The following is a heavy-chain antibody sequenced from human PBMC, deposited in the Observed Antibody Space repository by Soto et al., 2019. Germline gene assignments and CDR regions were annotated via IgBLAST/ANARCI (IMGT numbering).Heavy chain of an antibody. CDR2: IDWNDGK. V-gene: IGHV2-70*04. CDR1: GFSLTTPDVR. Sequence: GPTLVNPTQTLTMTCTVSGFSLTTPDVRVSWLRQPPWKALEWLARIDWNDGKFYNTFLKTRLTISKDTSKNQVVLTMTNMDPADTGTYFCARSYCTSDNCHLGYWFDPWGQGTLVTVSS. D-gene: IGHD2-8*02. CDR3: ARSYCTSDNCHLGYWFDP. J-gene: IGHJ5*02.